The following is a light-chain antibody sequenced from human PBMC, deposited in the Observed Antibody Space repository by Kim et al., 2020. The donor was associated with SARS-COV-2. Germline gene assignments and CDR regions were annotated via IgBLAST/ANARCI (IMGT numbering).Light chain of an antibody. J-gene: IGKJ5*01. CDR1: QSVSSY. Sequence: LSPGERATLSCRASQSVSSYLAWYQQKPGQAPRLLIYDASNRATGIPARFSGSGSGTDFTLTISSLEPEDFAVYYCQQRSNWPITFGQGTRLAIK. CDR3: QQRSNWPIT. V-gene: IGKV3-11*01. CDR2: DAS.